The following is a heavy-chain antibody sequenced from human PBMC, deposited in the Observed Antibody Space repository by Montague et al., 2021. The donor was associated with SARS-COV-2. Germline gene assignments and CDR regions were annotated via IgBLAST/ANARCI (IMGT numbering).Heavy chain of an antibody. CDR2: IYWDDDK. J-gene: IGHJ4*02. CDR3: AHTNATGAWPIDY. V-gene: IGHV2-5*02. Sequence: PALVKPTQTLTLTCAFSGFSLRYTGVGVGWPRQPPGKSLEWLTLIYWDDDKRYNPSLSSRLAITKDTSKNQAVLTLTNLNAADTATYYCAHTNATGAWPIDYWGQGTLATVSS. D-gene: IGHD1-14*01. CDR1: GFSLRYTGVG.